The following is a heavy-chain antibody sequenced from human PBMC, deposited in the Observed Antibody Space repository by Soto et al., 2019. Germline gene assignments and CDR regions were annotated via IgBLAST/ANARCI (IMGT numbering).Heavy chain of an antibody. CDR3: ARYLYSSSARYFDY. Sequence: EVQLVESGGGLVKPGGSLRLSCAASGFTFSSYSMNWVRQAPGKGLEWVSSISSSSSYIYYADSVKGRFTISRDNAKNALYLQMNSLRAEDTAVYYCARYLYSSSARYFDYWGQGTLVTVSS. J-gene: IGHJ4*02. CDR1: GFTFSSYS. CDR2: ISSSSSYI. V-gene: IGHV3-21*01. D-gene: IGHD6-6*01.